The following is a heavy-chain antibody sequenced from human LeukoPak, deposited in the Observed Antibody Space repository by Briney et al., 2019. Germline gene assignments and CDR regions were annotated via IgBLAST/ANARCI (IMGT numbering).Heavy chain of an antibody. CDR3: ARSQHPLPVPDYDFWSGYYTVLGLGGGIYGMDV. D-gene: IGHD3-3*01. Sequence: GDSVKVSCKASGYTFTSYYMRWVRQAPGQGLEWMGIIYPSGGSTSYAQKFQGRVTMTRDTSTSTVYMELSSLRSEDTAVYYCARSQHPLPVPDYDFWSGYYTVLGLGGGIYGMDVWGQGTTVTVSS. CDR1: GYTFTSYY. V-gene: IGHV1-46*01. CDR2: IYPSGGST. J-gene: IGHJ6*02.